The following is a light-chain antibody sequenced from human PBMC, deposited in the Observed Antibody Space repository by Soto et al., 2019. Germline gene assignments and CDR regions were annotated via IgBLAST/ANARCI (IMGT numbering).Light chain of an antibody. Sequence: IVVTQSPATLSVSPGDRVILSCRTSQSVSTGVAWYQQKPGQPPRMVIYAASTRATGIPERFSGSGAGTDFTLAINSLQSEDVAIYFCQQYYGWPPTFTFGQGTRLEIK. CDR3: QQYYGWPPTFT. J-gene: IGKJ2*01. CDR2: AAS. CDR1: QSVSTG. V-gene: IGKV3-15*01.